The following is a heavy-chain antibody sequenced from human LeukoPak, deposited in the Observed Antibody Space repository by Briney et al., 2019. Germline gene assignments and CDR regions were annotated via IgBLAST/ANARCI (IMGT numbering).Heavy chain of an antibody. J-gene: IGHJ4*02. V-gene: IGHV1-18*01. Sequence: ASVKVSCKASGYTFTSYGISWVRQASGQGLEWMGWISAYNGNTNYAQKLQGRVTMTTDTSTSTAYMELRSLRSDDTAVYYCARDRGIQLWSMTYFDYWGQGTLVTVSS. CDR2: ISAYNGNT. CDR3: ARDRGIQLWSMTYFDY. D-gene: IGHD5-18*01. CDR1: GYTFTSYG.